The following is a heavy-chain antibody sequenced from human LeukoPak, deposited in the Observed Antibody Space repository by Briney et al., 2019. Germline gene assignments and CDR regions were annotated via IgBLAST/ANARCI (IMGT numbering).Heavy chain of an antibody. CDR1: GFTFDDYA. Sequence: GGSLRLSCAASGFTFDDYAMHWVRQAPGKGLEWVSLISGVGGSTYYADSVKGRFTISRDNSKNSLYLQMNSLRTEDTALYYCAKDISYDYVWGSYRPRQIYYFDYWGQGTLVTVSS. CDR2: ISGVGGST. J-gene: IGHJ4*02. D-gene: IGHD3-16*02. CDR3: AKDISYDYVWGSYRPRQIYYFDY. V-gene: IGHV3-43*02.